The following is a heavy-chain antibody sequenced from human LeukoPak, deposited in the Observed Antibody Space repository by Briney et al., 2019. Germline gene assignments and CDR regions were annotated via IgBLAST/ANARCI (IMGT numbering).Heavy chain of an antibody. J-gene: IGHJ4*02. CDR2: IYPGDSDT. CDR1: GYSFTSYW. V-gene: IGHV5-51*01. D-gene: IGHD3-22*01. Sequence: GGSLKISCKGSGYSFTSYWIGWVRPMPGKALEWMGLIYPGDSDTRYCPSFQGQVTISADKSISTAYLQWSSLKASDTAMYYCARRNYDSNGYYNFDYWGQGTLVTVSS. CDR3: ARRNYDSNGYYNFDY.